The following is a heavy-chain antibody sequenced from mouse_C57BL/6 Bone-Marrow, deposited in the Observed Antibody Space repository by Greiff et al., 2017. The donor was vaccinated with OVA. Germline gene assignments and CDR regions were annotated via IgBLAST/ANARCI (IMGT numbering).Heavy chain of an antibody. CDR2: INPNNGGT. CDR3: ARRDSDY. Sequence: VQLQQSGPELVKPGASVKISCKASGYTFTDYYMNWVKQSHGKSLEWIGDINPNNGGTSYNQKFKGKATLTVDKSSSTAYMELRSLTSEASAVYYCARRDSDYWGQGTTLTVSS. CDR1: GYTFTDYY. D-gene: IGHD3-3*01. V-gene: IGHV1-26*01. J-gene: IGHJ2*01.